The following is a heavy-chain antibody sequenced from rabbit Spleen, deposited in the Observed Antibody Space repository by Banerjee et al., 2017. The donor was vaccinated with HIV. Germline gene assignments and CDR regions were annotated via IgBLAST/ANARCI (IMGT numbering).Heavy chain of an antibody. Sequence: QSLEESGGDLVKPGAALTLTCTASGVSFSYNVYMCWVRQPPGKGPEWIACVAAGVSFTTYYATWAKGRFTISRTSSTTVTLQLTSLTAADTATYFCARDAGTSFSTYGMDLWGPGTLVTVS. CDR2: VAAGVSFTT. J-gene: IGHJ6*01. D-gene: IGHD8-1*01. CDR1: GVSFSYNVY. V-gene: IGHV1S40*01. CDR3: ARDAGTSFSTYGMDL.